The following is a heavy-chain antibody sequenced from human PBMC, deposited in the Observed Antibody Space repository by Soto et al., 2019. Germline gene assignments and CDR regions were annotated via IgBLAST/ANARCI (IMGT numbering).Heavy chain of an antibody. CDR1: GYSFTSYW. D-gene: IGHD6-19*01. Sequence: GESLKISCKGSGYSFTSYWIGWVRQMPGKGLEWMGIIYPGDSDTRYSPSFQGQVTISADKSISTAYLQWGSLKASDTAMYYCARLSVAGTKAFDYWGQGTLVTVSS. CDR3: ARLSVAGTKAFDY. V-gene: IGHV5-51*01. CDR2: IYPGDSDT. J-gene: IGHJ4*02.